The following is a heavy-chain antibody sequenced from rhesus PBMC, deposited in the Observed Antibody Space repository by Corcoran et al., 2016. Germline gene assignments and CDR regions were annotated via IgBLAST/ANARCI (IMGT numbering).Heavy chain of an antibody. D-gene: IGHD4-29*01. V-gene: IGHV4-80*01. Sequence: QVQLQESGPGLVKPSETLSLTCAVSGGSFSSYWWSWIRQPPGKGLEWIGEINGNSGSTNYNPSLKSRVTISKDASKNQFSLKLSSVPAADTAVYYCARYTDYGSSSLLGYWGQGVLVTVSS. J-gene: IGHJ4*01. CDR3: ARYTDYGSSSLLGY. CDR1: GGSFSSYW. CDR2: INGNSGST.